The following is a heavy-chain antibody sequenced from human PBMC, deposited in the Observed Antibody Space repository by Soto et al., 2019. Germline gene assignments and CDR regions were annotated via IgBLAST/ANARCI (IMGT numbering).Heavy chain of an antibody. CDR2: MNPNSGNT. CDR1: GYTFTSYD. J-gene: IGHJ6*03. D-gene: IGHD3-3*01. CDR3: AREGGYDDFWSGYYYYYYYMDV. V-gene: IGHV1-8*01. Sequence: ASVKVXCKASGYTFTSYDINWVRQATGQGLEWMGWMNPNSGNTGYAQKFQGRVTMTRNTSISTAYMELSSLRSEDTAVYYCAREGGYDDFWSGYYYYYYYMDVWGKGTTVTVSS.